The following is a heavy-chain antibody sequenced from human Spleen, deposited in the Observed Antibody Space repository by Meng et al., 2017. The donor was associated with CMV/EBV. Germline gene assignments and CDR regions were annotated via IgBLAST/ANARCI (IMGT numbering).Heavy chain of an antibody. Sequence: GESLKISCAASGFTFSSYVMQWVRRAPGKGLEWVAVISYDGFSIYHADSVKGRFTISRDNSESTLFLQMDSLRPEDTAVYYCARGELFCSGGSCYQHMDYWGRGTLVTVSS. V-gene: IGHV3-30-3*01. CDR1: GFTFSSYV. J-gene: IGHJ4*02. CDR2: ISYDGFSI. CDR3: ARGELFCSGGSCYQHMDY. D-gene: IGHD2-15*01.